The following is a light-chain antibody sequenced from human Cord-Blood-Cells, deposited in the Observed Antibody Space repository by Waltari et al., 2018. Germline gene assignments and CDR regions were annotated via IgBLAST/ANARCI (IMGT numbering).Light chain of an antibody. CDR2: DVS. Sequence: QSALTQPRSVSGSPGQSVTISCTGTSSDVGGYNYVSWYQQHPGKAPKLMIYDVSKRPPGVPDRFSGSKSGNPASLTISGLQAEDEADYYCCSYAGSYNNYVFGTGTKVTVL. V-gene: IGLV2-11*01. CDR1: SSDVGGYNY. J-gene: IGLJ1*01. CDR3: CSYAGSYNNYV.